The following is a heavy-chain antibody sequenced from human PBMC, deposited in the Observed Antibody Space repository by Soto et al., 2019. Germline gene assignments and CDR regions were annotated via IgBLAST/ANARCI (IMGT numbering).Heavy chain of an antibody. D-gene: IGHD3-9*01. Sequence: GSLRLSCAASGXTFSSYGMHWVRQAPGKGLEWVAVIWYDGSNKYYADSVKGRFNIYRYNSKNTLYLQMNSLRAEDTAVYYCARDHYDILTGYLPGAFDIWGQGTMVTVSS. J-gene: IGHJ3*02. CDR3: ARDHYDILTGYLPGAFDI. V-gene: IGHV3-33*01. CDR1: GXTFSSYG. CDR2: IWYDGSNK.